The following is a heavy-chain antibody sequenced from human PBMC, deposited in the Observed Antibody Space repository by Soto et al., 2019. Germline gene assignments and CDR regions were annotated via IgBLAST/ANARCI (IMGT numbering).Heavy chain of an antibody. Sequence: XETLSLTCTVSGCSISSSSYYWGWIRQPRGKGLEWIGSIYYSGSTYYNPSLKSRVTISVDTSKNQFSLKLSSVTAADTAVYYCARQIYSGYDPLNWFDHWGQGTLVTVSS. CDR3: ARQIYSGYDPLNWFDH. CDR2: IYYSGST. D-gene: IGHD5-12*01. V-gene: IGHV4-39*01. J-gene: IGHJ5*02. CDR1: GCSISSSSYY.